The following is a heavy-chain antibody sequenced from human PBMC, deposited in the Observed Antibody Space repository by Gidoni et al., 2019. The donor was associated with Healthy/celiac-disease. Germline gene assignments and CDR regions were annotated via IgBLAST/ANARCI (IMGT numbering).Heavy chain of an antibody. J-gene: IGHJ4*02. CDR2: SSWNSGSI. Sequence: EVQLVECGGGLVPPGGSLRLSCAASGFTLDDCTMHWGRQAPGKGLDEVSGSSWNSGSIGNADYVKVRFTIPRDNAKNSLYLQMNSLRAEDAAWYYWAKDGDPYWGQGTLVTVSS. CDR3: AKDGDPY. V-gene: IGHV3-9*01. CDR1: GFTLDDCT.